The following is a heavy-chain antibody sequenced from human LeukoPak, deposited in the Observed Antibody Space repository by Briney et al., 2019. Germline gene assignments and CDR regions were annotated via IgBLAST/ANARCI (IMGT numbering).Heavy chain of an antibody. CDR2: IYSGGSP. J-gene: IGHJ4*02. Sequence: GGSLRLSCAASGFTVSSNYMSWVRQAPGKGLEWVSVIYSGGSPYYADSVKGRFTISRDNSKNTLYLQMNSLRAEDTAVYYCARGVDIVATWVFDYWGQGTLVTVSS. CDR3: ARGVDIVATWVFDY. V-gene: IGHV3-66*01. D-gene: IGHD5-12*01. CDR1: GFTVSSNY.